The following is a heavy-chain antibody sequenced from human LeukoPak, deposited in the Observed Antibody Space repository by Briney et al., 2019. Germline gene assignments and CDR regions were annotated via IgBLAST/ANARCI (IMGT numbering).Heavy chain of an antibody. D-gene: IGHD4-17*01. V-gene: IGHV4-4*07. CDR1: GGSFSIYY. CDR2: IYTSGST. J-gene: IGHJ4*02. Sequence: SETLSLTCTVSGGSFSIYYWSWVRQPAGKGLEWIGRIYTSGSTNYNPSLKSRVTMSVDTSKNQFSLNLNSVTAADTAVYYCARGPTTVTRAFDYWGQGTLVTVSS. CDR3: ARGPTTVTRAFDY.